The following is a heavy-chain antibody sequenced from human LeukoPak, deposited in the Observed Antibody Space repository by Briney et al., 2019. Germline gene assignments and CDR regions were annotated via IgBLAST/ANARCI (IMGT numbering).Heavy chain of an antibody. D-gene: IGHD6-13*01. V-gene: IGHV1-69*05. J-gene: IGHJ4*02. CDR1: GGTFSSYT. CDR2: IITIFGTA. CDR3: ARDLAAAGPAFDY. Sequence: SVKVSCKASGGTFSSYTISWVRQAPRQGLECMGRIITIFGTAKSAQKFQGRVTIATYEATSTAYMELSSLRAEDTAVYYCARDLAAAGPAFDYWGQGTLVTVSS.